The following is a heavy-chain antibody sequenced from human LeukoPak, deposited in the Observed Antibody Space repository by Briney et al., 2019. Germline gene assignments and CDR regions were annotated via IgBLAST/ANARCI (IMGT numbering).Heavy chain of an antibody. CDR3: VRLPRATVPS. Sequence: ASVKVSCKASGYTFTDYYMHWVRQAPGQGLEWMGWINPNSGGTNYAQKFQGRITMTRDTSISTAYMELSRLRSDDTAVYYCVRLPRATVPSWGQGTLVTVSS. J-gene: IGHJ5*02. D-gene: IGHD4-17*01. CDR1: GYTFTDYY. V-gene: IGHV1-2*02. CDR2: INPNSGGT.